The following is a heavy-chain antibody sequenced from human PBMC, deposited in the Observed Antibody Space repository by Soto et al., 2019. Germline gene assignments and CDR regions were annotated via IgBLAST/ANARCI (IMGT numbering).Heavy chain of an antibody. Sequence: PGGSLRLSCAASGFIFSDRYMDWVRQAPGKGLEWVGRARNKAARYITEYAASLKGRFTISRDDSKNSLYLQMNSLKTEDTALYYCASSSPTCHGGVCSFDFWGQGTLVTVCS. J-gene: IGHJ4*02. CDR1: GFIFSDRY. CDR3: ASSSPTCHGGVCSFDF. V-gene: IGHV3-72*01. D-gene: IGHD2-2*01. CDR2: ARNKAARYIT.